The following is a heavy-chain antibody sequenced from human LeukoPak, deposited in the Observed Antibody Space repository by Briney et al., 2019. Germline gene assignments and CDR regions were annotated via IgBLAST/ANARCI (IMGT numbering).Heavy chain of an antibody. V-gene: IGHV1-2*02. CDR1: GYTFTGYF. D-gene: IGHD6-6*01. CDR3: ARDLESSSSLDY. Sequence: ASVKVSCKASGYTFTGYFMHWVRQAPGRGLEWMGWIHPNSGGTNYAQKFQGRVTMTRDTSISTAYMELSSLRSDDTAVYYCARDLESSSSLDYWGQGTLVTVSS. J-gene: IGHJ4*02. CDR2: IHPNSGGT.